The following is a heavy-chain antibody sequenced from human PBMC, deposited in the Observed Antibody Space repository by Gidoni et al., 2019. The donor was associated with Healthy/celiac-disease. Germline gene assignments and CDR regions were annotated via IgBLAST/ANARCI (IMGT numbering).Heavy chain of an antibody. D-gene: IGHD1-26*01. J-gene: IGHJ4*02. CDR1: GYTLTELS. CDR3: VFLGSYISPFDY. CDR2: FVPGDGET. V-gene: IGHV1-24*01. Sequence: QVQLVQSGAEVQKPGASVKVSCKVSGYTLTELSMHWVRQAPGKGLEWTGGFVPGDGETIYAQKFQGRVTMTEDTSTDTAYMELSSLRSEDTAVYYCVFLGSYISPFDYWGQGTLVTVSS.